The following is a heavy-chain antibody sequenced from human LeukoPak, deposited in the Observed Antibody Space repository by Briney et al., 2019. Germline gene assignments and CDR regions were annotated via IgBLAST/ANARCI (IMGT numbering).Heavy chain of an antibody. D-gene: IGHD6-13*01. J-gene: IGHJ5*02. V-gene: IGHV5-51*01. Sequence: GESLQFSCKASGYSFTSYWSGWVRAMRGKGLEWMGIIYPGDSDTRYSSSFQGQVTIAADKSISTAYLQWSSLKASDTAMYYCARLSGYSSRPNWFDPWGQGTRVTVSS. CDR2: IYPGDSDT. CDR1: GYSFTSYW. CDR3: ARLSGYSSRPNWFDP.